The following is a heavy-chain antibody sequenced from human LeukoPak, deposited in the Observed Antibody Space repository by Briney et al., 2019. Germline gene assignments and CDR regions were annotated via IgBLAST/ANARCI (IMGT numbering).Heavy chain of an antibody. J-gene: IGHJ5*02. CDR2: IIPIFGTA. D-gene: IGHD3-10*01. CDR1: GGTFSSYA. Sequence: ASVKVSCKASGGTFSSYAISWVRQAPGQGLEWMGGIIPIFGTANYAQKFQGRVTITTDESTSTAYMELSSLRSEDTAVYYCARVGSGWNNWFDPWGQGTLVTVSS. V-gene: IGHV1-69*05. CDR3: ARVGSGWNNWFDP.